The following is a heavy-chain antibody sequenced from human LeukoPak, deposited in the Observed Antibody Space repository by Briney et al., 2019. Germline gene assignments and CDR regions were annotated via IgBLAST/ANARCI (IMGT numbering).Heavy chain of an antibody. CDR3: ARRPAITGAPFDY. CDR2: LDFGGSNN. J-gene: IGHJ4*02. V-gene: IGHV5-51*01. CDR1: GFTFTNYW. Sequence: GESLKISCKGSGFTFTNYWVGWVRQTPGKGLEWMGILDFGGSNNRYSPSFQGQVTISTDQSISTAYLQWSSLKASDTAIYYCARRPAITGAPFDYWGQGTLVTVSS. D-gene: IGHD1-14*01.